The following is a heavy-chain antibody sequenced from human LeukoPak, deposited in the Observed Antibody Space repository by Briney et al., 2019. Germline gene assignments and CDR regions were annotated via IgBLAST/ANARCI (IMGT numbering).Heavy chain of an antibody. CDR1: GGSISSSSYY. Sequence: PSETLSLTCTVSGGSISSSSYYWGWLRQPPGKGLEWIGTIYYTGSTYYNPSLKSRVTISVDTSKNQYSLKLSSVTAADTAVYYCASLGKYFYNYMDVWGNGTTVTVSS. D-gene: IGHD4-23*01. J-gene: IGHJ6*03. CDR2: IYYTGST. CDR3: ASLGKYFYNYMDV. V-gene: IGHV4-39*01.